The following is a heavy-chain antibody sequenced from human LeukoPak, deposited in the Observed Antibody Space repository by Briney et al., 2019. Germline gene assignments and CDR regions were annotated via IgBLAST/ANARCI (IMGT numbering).Heavy chain of an antibody. CDR1: GFSLSSGGVG. D-gene: IGHD1-26*01. V-gene: IGHV2-5*01. CDR3: AHRHRGIASDI. CDR2: IYENDEK. J-gene: IGHJ3*02. Sequence: ESGPTLVEPTQTLSLTCTFSGFSLSSGGVGVGWIRQPPGKALEWLGVIYENDEKLYSSSLQNRLSITKDTSKNQVVLTMANMAPVDTATYYCAHRHRGIASDIWGQGTMVTVSS.